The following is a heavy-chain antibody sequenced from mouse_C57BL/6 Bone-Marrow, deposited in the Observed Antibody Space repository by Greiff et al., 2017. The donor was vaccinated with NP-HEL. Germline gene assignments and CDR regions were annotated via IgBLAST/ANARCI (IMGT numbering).Heavy chain of an antibody. CDR2: IDPSDSYT. CDR1: GYTFTSYW. J-gene: IGHJ3*01. D-gene: IGHD4-1*01. Sequence: QVQLQQPGAELVKPGASVKLSCKASGYTFTSYWMQWVKQRPGQGLEWIGEIDPSDSYTNYNQKFKGKATLTVDTSSSTAYMLLSSLTSEDSAVYYCAPRLGHWFAYWGQGTLVTVSA. CDR3: APRLGHWFAY. V-gene: IGHV1-50*01.